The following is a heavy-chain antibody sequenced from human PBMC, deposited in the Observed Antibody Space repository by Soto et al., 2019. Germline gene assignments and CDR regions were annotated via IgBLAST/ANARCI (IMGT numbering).Heavy chain of an antibody. D-gene: IGHD3-3*01. V-gene: IGHV3-30-3*01. J-gene: IGHJ6*02. CDR3: ASVVVRFLEWSGMDV. Sequence: HPGGSLRLSCAASGFTFSSYAMHWVRQAPGKGLEWVAVISYDGSNKYYADSVKGRLTISRDNSKNTLYLQMNSLRAEDTAVYYCASVVVRFLEWSGMDVWGQGTTVTVSS. CDR1: GFTFSSYA. CDR2: ISYDGSNK.